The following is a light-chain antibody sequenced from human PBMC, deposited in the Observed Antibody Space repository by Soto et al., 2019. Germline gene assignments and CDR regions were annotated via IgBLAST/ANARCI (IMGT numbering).Light chain of an antibody. CDR2: DAS. Sequence: DIQMTQSPSSLSASVGDRVTITCQASQDISNYLNWYQQKPGKAPKLLIYDASNLETGVPSRFSGSGSGTDCSFTISRLQPEDMGTYYCQQYDSRPYIFRQGIKLEIK. CDR1: QDISNY. V-gene: IGKV1-33*01. J-gene: IGKJ2*01. CDR3: QQYDSRPYI.